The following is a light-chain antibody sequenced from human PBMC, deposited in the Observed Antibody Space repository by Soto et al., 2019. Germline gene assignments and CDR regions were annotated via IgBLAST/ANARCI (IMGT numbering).Light chain of an antibody. CDR2: GAS. J-gene: IGKJ5*01. V-gene: IGKV3-20*01. CDR3: QQYVSPPIT. Sequence: VLTQSPGTLSLSPGERATLSCRASQTVSSSYLAWYQQKPGQAPSLLIYGASSRATGIPDRFSGSGSGTDFTLTISRLEPEDFAVYYCQQYVSPPITFGQGTRLEIK. CDR1: QTVSSSY.